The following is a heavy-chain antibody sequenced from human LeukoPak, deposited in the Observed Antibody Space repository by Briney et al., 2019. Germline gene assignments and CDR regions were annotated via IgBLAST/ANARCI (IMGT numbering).Heavy chain of an antibody. CDR2: ISYDGGKT. D-gene: IGHD3-3*01. Sequence: GGSLRLSCAASGFIFGGYAMHWVRQAPGKGLQWLAVISYDGGKTYYADSVKGRFTISRDNSKNTLYLQMNSLRAEDTALYYCAKEGGRTFWSGPTFDYWGQGTLVTVSS. V-gene: IGHV3-30-3*01. J-gene: IGHJ4*02. CDR1: GFIFGGYA. CDR3: AKEGGRTFWSGPTFDY.